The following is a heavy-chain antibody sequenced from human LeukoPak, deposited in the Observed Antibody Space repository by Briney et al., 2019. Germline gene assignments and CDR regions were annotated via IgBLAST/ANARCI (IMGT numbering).Heavy chain of an antibody. CDR3: ARGISSGYSYGYFDY. D-gene: IGHD5-18*01. CDR1: GGTFSSYA. J-gene: IGHJ4*02. V-gene: IGHV1-69*01. CDR2: IIPIFGTA. Sequence: ASVKVSCKASGGTFSSYAISWVRQAPGQGLEWMGGIIPIFGTANYAQKFQGRVTITADESTSTAYMELSSLRSEDTAVYCCARGISSGYSYGYFDYWGQGTLVTVSS.